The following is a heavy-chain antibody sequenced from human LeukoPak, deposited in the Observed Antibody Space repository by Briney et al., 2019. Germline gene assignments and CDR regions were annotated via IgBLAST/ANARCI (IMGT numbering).Heavy chain of an antibody. J-gene: IGHJ4*02. CDR2: ISSSSSYI. D-gene: IGHD2/OR15-2a*01. CDR3: ARDSTFAVATFDY. Sequence: PGGSLRLSCAASGFTFSSYSMNWVRQAPGKGLEWVSSISSSSSYIYYADSVKGRFTISGDNAKNSLYLQMNSLRAEDTAVYYCARDSTFAVATFDYWGQGTLVTVSS. V-gene: IGHV3-21*01. CDR1: GFTFSSYS.